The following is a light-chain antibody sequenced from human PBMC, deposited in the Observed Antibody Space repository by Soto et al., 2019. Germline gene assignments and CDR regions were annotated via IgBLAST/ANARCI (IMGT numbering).Light chain of an antibody. CDR2: DAS. V-gene: IGKV3-11*01. Sequence: EIVLTQSPATLSLSPGEGATLSCRASQSVSSYLAWYQQKPGQAPRLLIYDASNRATGIPARFSGSGSGADFTLTISSLEPEDFAVYYCQQRSNWTPQITFGQGTRLEIK. CDR1: QSVSSY. CDR3: QQRSNWTPQIT. J-gene: IGKJ5*01.